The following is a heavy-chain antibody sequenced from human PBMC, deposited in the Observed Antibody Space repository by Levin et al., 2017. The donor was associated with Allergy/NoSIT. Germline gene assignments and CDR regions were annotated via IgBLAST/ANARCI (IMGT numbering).Heavy chain of an antibody. D-gene: IGHD3-10*01. V-gene: IGHV3-15*01. CDR1: GFTFSNAW. CDR2: IKSKTDGGTT. J-gene: IGHJ4*02. CDR3: TTAPLLLWFRELLGTDY. Sequence: PGGSLRLSCAASGFTFSNAWMSWVRQAPGKGLEWVGRIKSKTDGGTTDYAAPVKGRFTISRDDSKNTLYLQMNSLKTEDTAVYYCTTAPLLLWFRELLGTDYWGQGTLVTVSS.